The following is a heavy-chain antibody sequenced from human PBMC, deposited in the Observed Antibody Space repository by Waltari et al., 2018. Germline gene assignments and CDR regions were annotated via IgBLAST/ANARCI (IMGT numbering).Heavy chain of an antibody. Sequence: QVQLQQWGAGLLKPSETLSLTCAVYGGSFSGYYWSWIRQPPGKGLEWIGEINHSGSTNYNQALKSRVTISVDTSKNQFSLKLSSVTAADTAVYYCAREEVDFWSGYFLDYWGQGTLVTVSS. D-gene: IGHD3-3*01. CDR1: GGSFSGYY. CDR2: INHSGST. CDR3: AREEVDFWSGYFLDY. V-gene: IGHV4-34*01. J-gene: IGHJ4*02.